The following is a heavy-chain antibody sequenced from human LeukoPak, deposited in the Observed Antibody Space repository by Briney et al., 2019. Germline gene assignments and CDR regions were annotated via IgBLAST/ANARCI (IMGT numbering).Heavy chain of an antibody. Sequence: GGSLRLSCAASGFTFSSHWMHWVRQAPGKGLEWVSVIYSGGSTYYADSVKGRFTISRHNSKNTLYLQMNSLRAEDTAVYYCARGGYGMDVWGQGTTVTVSS. CDR1: GFTFSSHW. CDR2: IYSGGST. V-gene: IGHV3-53*04. CDR3: ARGGYGMDV. J-gene: IGHJ6*02.